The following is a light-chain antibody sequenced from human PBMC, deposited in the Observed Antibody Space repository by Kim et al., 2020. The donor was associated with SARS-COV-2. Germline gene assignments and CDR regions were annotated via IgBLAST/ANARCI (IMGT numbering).Light chain of an antibody. CDR1: QGIGTY. Sequence: DIQMTQSPSSLSASVGDRVTITCRASQGIGTYLAWFQQKPGKAPKSLNYGASSLQGGVPSKFSDSGSGTDFTLTISNLQSEDFATYYCQQYLSYPLTFGGGTKVDIK. V-gene: IGKV1-16*02. CDR3: QQYLSYPLT. J-gene: IGKJ4*01. CDR2: GAS.